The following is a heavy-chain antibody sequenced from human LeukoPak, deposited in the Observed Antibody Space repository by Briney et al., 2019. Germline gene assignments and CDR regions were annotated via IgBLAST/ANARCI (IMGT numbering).Heavy chain of an antibody. D-gene: IGHD6-13*01. V-gene: IGHV3-23*01. J-gene: IGHJ4*02. CDR1: GFTSSDYY. Sequence: GGSLRLSCAASGFTSSDYYMSWIRQAPGKGLEWVSAISGSGGSTYYADSVKGRFTISRDNSKNTLYLQMNSLRAEDTAVYYCAKVSAGRDYWGQGTLVTVSS. CDR3: AKVSAGRDY. CDR2: ISGSGGST.